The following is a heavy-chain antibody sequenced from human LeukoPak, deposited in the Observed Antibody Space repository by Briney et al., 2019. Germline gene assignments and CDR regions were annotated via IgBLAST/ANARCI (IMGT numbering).Heavy chain of an antibody. CDR3: ARDPLGIAVAGINY. CDR1: GFTFSSYG. CDR2: IWYDGSNK. J-gene: IGHJ4*02. V-gene: IGHV3-33*01. D-gene: IGHD6-19*01. Sequence: GGSLRLSCAASGFTFSSYGMHWVRQAPGKGLEWVAVIWYDGSNKYYADSVKGRFTISRDNSKNTLYLQMNSLRAEDTAAYYCARDPLGIAVAGINYWGQGTLVTVSS.